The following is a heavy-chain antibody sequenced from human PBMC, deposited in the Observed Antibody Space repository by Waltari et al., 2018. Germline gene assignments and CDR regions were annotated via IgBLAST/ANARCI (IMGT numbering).Heavy chain of an antibody. D-gene: IGHD6-13*01. CDR2: INPIFGTA. CDR3: AGVSAGSAAAGHYYYGMDV. CDR1: GSNFSSYA. V-gene: IGHV1-69*01. Sequence: QVQLVQSGAEVRHPWPSAKVSCKASGSNFSSYALSWVRQAAAQVLVWLGGINPIFGTANYAQRFQSRVTITADESTSTAYMEQGSLRSEDTAVYYCAGVSAGSAAAGHYYYGMDVWGQGTTVTVSS. J-gene: IGHJ6*02.